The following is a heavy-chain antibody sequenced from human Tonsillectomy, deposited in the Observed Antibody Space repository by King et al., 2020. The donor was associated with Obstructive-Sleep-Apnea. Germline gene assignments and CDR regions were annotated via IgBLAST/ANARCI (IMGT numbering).Heavy chain of an antibody. J-gene: IGHJ3*02. D-gene: IGHD6-13*01. CDR2: IDHSGST. CDR3: ASQYSSSWYGDAFDI. V-gene: IGHV4-38-2*02. CDR1: GYSISSGYY. Sequence: QLQESGPGLVKPSETLSLTCTVSGYSISSGYYWGWIRQPPGKGLEWIGSIDHSGSTYYNPSLKSRVTISVDTSKNQFSLKLSTGTAADTAVYYCASQYSSSWYGDAFDIWGQGTMVTVSS.